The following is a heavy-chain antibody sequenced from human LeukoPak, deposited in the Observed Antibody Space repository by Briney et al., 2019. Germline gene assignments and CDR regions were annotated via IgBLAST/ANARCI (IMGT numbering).Heavy chain of an antibody. J-gene: IGHJ5*02. CDR3: ARDRPHNWFVP. V-gene: IGHV3-74*01. CDR1: GIAFSNHW. Sequence: RGGSLRLSCAATGIAFSNHWMHWVRQAPGKGLEWVSWINNDGSYAVYADSVRARFTISRDNAKNTLYLQMNSLRPEDTAVYYCARDRPHNWFVPWGQGTLVTVSS. CDR2: INNDGSYA.